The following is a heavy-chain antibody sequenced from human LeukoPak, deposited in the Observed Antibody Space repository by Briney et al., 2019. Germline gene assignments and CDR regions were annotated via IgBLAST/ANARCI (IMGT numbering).Heavy chain of an antibody. V-gene: IGHV3-74*01. CDR2: INSDGSTT. CDR3: ARAGNYYFEY. J-gene: IGHJ4*02. D-gene: IGHD3-10*01. Sequence: GGSRRLSCAASGFTFRTYWMHWVRQTPGQGLVWVSRINSDGSTTNYADSVKGRFTVSRDNAQNTLYLQMSSLRAEDTAVYYCARAGNYYFEYWGQGALVTVSS. CDR1: GFTFRTYW.